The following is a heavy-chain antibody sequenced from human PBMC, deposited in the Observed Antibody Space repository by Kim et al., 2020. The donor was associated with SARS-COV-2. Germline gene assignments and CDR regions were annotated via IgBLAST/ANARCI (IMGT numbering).Heavy chain of an antibody. CDR3: TSDLGGYCGGDCYSRV. Sequence: GGSLRLSCAASGFTFSNAWRNWVRQAPGKGLEWVGRIKSKINGGTTGYAAPVKGRFTISRDDSKNTLYMQMSSLKTEDTAVYYCTSDLGGYCGGDCYSRVWGLGTTVTVSS. J-gene: IGHJ6*02. V-gene: IGHV3-15*07. CDR1: GFTFSNAW. D-gene: IGHD2-21*02. CDR2: IKSKINGGTT.